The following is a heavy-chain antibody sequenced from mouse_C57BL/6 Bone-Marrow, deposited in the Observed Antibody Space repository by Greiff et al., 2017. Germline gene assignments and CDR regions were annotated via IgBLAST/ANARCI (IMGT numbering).Heavy chain of an antibody. CDR1: GYTFTDYY. CDR3: AKGYFDV. V-gene: IGHV1-19*01. J-gene: IGHJ1*03. CDR2: INPYNGGT. Sequence: VQLQQSGPVLVKPGASVKMSCKASGYTFTDYYMNWVKQSHGKSLEWIGVINPYNGGTSYNQKFKGKATLTVEKSSSTAYMGLNSLTSEDSAVYYCAKGYFDVWGTGTTATVSS.